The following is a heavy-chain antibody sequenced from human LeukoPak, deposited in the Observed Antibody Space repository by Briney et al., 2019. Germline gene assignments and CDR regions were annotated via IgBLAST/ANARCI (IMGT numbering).Heavy chain of an antibody. CDR3: ARVSSITWAADY. Sequence: ASVKVSCKASGYTFTGYYMHWVRQAPGQGLEWMGWINPNSGGTNYAQKFQGRVTMTRDTSISTAYMELSRLRSDDTAVYYCARVSSITWAADYWGQGTLVTVSS. CDR1: GYTFTGYY. J-gene: IGHJ4*02. V-gene: IGHV1-2*02. CDR2: INPNSGGT. D-gene: IGHD1-26*01.